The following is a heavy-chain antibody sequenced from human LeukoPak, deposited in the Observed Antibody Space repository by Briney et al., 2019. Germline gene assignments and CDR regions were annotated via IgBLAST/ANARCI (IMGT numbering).Heavy chain of an antibody. V-gene: IGHV4-59*01. CDR3: ARGGVIRAFDY. Sequence: SETLSLTCSVSGGSISSYYWTWIRQPPGKGLEWIGYVHYSGSTNYNPSLKSRVTISVDTSKNQFSLKLSSVTAADTAVYYCARGGVIRAFDYWGQGTLVTVSS. D-gene: IGHD2-8*01. CDR1: GGSISSYY. J-gene: IGHJ4*02. CDR2: VHYSGST.